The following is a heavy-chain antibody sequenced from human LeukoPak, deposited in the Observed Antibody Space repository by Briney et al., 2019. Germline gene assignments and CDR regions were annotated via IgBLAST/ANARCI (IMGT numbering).Heavy chain of an antibody. V-gene: IGHV3-23*01. CDR1: GFTFSSYA. CDR3: AKIQDWGRPSYFDY. D-gene: IGHD3-16*01. Sequence: PGGSLRLSCAASGFTFSSYAMSWVRQAPGKGLEWVSAISGSGGSTYYADSVKGRFTISRDNFKNTLYLHMDSLRVEDTADYYCAKIQDWGRPSYFDYWGQGTLVTVSS. J-gene: IGHJ4*02. CDR2: ISGSGGST.